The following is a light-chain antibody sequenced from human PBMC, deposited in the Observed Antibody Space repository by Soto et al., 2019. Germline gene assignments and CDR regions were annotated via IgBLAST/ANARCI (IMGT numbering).Light chain of an antibody. Sequence: DIQMTQSPSTLSASVGDRVIITCRASQSITSRLAWYQQKPGKAPKLLIYDASNLETGVPSRFSGSGSGTEFTLTISSLQPDDFATYHCQQYTGYAVTFGQGTKVEMK. V-gene: IGKV1-5*01. J-gene: IGKJ2*01. CDR1: QSITSR. CDR3: QQYTGYAVT. CDR2: DAS.